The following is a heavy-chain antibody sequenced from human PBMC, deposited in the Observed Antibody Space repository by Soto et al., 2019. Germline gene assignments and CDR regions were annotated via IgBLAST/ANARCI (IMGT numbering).Heavy chain of an antibody. CDR3: ARVRFGDAFDY. Sequence: QVQLVQSGPEVKKPGASVKVSGEVSGYRFPSFGINWVRQAPGQGLEWVGWVNPDNHNTNFAQNLQHIVSLTTDTSTNTAFLELSDLTSADTAVSYCARVRFGDAFDYWGQGTLVTVSS. D-gene: IGHD4-17*01. V-gene: IGHV1-18*01. J-gene: IGHJ4*02. CDR2: VNPDNHNT. CDR1: GYRFPSFG.